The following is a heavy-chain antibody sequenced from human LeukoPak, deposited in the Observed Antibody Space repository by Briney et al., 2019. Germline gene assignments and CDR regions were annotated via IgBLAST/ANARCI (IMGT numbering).Heavy chain of an antibody. CDR3: ARGYGSGSYYRGGYYFGY. J-gene: IGHJ4*02. CDR1: GGSISSGSYY. D-gene: IGHD3-10*01. V-gene: IGHV4-61*02. Sequence: SETLSLTCTVSGGSISSGSYYWSWIRQPAGKGLEWIGRIYTSGSTNYNPSLKSRVTISVDTSKNQFSLKLSSVTAADTAVYYCARGYGSGSYYRGGYYFGYWGQGTLVTVSS. CDR2: IYTSGST.